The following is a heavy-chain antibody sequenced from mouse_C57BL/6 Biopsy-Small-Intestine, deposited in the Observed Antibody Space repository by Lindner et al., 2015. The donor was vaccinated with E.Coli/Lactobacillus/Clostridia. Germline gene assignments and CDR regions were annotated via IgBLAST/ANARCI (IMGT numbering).Heavy chain of an antibody. Sequence: VQLQESGAELVKPGASVKISCKASGYAFSSYLMNWVKQRPGKGLEWIGQIYPGDGDTNYNGKFKGKATLTADKSSSTAYMQLSSLTSEDSAVYFCARSPSPYFDYWGQGTTLTVSS. V-gene: IGHV1-80*01. CDR2: IYPGDGDT. CDR3: ARSPSPYFDY. CDR1: GYAFSSYL. J-gene: IGHJ2*01. D-gene: IGHD6-1*01.